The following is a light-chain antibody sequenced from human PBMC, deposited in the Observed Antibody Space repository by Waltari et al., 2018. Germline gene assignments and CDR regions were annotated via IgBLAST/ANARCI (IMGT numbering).Light chain of an antibody. CDR1: HFVACK. CDR2: GAS. J-gene: IGKJ4*01. CDR3: QQYNNWPLT. Sequence: EIRMTQSPATLSVAPGERATLFCRASHFVACKVAWYQPRPGQAPRLLMYGASIRATGFPPRFTASGSGTQFTLTIGSLQSEDFAVYFCQQYNNWPLTFGGGTRVEV. V-gene: IGKV3-15*01.